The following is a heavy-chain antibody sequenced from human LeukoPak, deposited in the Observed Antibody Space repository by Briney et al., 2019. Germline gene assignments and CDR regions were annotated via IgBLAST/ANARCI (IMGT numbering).Heavy chain of an antibody. CDR1: GFILSDYN. CDR2: IAISGTYI. CDR3: ASGLSARALAYDY. Sequence: GGSLRLSCAASGFILSDYNMNWVRQAPGKGLEWVSFIAISGTYITYADSMKGRFTISRDNAKNSLYLEMNSVRAKDTAVYYYASGLSARALAYDYWGQGTMVTVSS. J-gene: IGHJ4*01. V-gene: IGHV3-21*01. D-gene: IGHD6-6*01.